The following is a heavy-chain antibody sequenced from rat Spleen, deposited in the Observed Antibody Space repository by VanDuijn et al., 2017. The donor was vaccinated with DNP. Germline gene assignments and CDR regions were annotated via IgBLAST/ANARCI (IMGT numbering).Heavy chain of an antibody. Sequence: EVQLVESGGGLVQPGRSLKLSCAASGFTFSDYNMAWVRQAPKKGLEWVATIIYDGARTYYRDSVMGRFTISRHDAKSTLYLQMDSLRSEDTATYYCARDDYGSYGAMDPWGQGTSVTVSS. CDR3: ARDDYGSYGAMDP. J-gene: IGHJ4*01. D-gene: IGHD1-3*01. CDR1: GFTFSDYN. CDR2: IIYDGART. V-gene: IGHV5-7*01.